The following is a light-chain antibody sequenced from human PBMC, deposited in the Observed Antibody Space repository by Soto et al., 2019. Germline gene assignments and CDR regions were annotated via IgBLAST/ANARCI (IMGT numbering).Light chain of an antibody. CDR2: DVS. Sequence: SALTQPASVSGSRGQSITISCTGTSSDVGAYNFVSWYQQHPGKLPKLLIFDVSRRPSGVSDRFSGAKSGNTASLTISGLQAEDEGDYYCSSYTSSSTHVFGSGTKVTVL. J-gene: IGLJ1*01. CDR3: SSYTSSSTHV. V-gene: IGLV2-14*03. CDR1: SSDVGAYNF.